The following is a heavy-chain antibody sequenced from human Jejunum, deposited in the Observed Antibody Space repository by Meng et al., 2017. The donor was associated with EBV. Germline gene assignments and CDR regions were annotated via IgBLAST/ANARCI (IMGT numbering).Heavy chain of an antibody. D-gene: IGHD2-15*01. Sequence: VQVLHSGGDVKRPGASVKVSRKASRYTFNSYAIPWVRQAPGQRLEWMGWIHTDNGGTKYSQEFQDRVTITRDTSASTAYMEISSLRSEDTAVYYCVKKGTRLTTHGYHFDYWGQGTLVTVSS. CDR2: IHTDNGGT. J-gene: IGHJ4*02. V-gene: IGHV1-3*03. CDR1: RYTFNSYA. CDR3: VKKGTRLTTHGYHFDY.